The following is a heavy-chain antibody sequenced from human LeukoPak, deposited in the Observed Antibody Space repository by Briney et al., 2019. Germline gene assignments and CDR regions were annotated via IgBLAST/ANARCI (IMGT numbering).Heavy chain of an antibody. V-gene: IGHV3-74*01. CDR1: GFTFSNFW. D-gene: IGHD1/OR15-1a*01. Sequence: GGSLRLSCAASGFTFSNFWIHWVRQAPGERLVWVSRVDTTGNNTIYADSVKGRFTVSRDNAKHTVYLQMNSLRAEDTAVYYCARGNNGFDYWAKGPLAPVS. J-gene: IGHJ4*02. CDR2: VDTTGNNT. CDR3: ARGNNGFDY.